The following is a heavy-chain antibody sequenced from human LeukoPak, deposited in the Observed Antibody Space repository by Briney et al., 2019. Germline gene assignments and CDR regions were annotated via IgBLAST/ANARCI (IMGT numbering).Heavy chain of an antibody. CDR3: ARGDFSNSFDP. Sequence: GGSLRLSCAASGFTFSSYWMHWVRQAPGKGLVWVSRTNSDGSSTSYADSVKGRFTISRDNAKNTLYLQMNSPRAEDTAVYYCARGDFSNSFDPWGQGTLVTVSS. V-gene: IGHV3-74*01. J-gene: IGHJ5*02. CDR1: GFTFSSYW. CDR2: TNSDGSST.